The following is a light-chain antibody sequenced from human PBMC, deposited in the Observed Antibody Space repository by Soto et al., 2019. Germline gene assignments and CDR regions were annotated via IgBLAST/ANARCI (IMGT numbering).Light chain of an antibody. V-gene: IGKV3D-15*01. J-gene: IGKJ4*02. Sequence: RVTTQSPATQSVSPGERVTLSCRASQDVAGDLAWYQQKPGQAPRLLIYRTSTRATNIPARFSGSGSGTEFPPTSSLLQYEVFAFYYCQEYNGRSSFGRGTKVEIK. CDR2: RTS. CDR1: QDVAGD. CDR3: QEYNGRSS.